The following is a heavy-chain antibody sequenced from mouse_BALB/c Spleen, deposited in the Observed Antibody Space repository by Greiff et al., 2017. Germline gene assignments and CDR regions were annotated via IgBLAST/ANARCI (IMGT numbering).Heavy chain of an antibody. CDR2: ISSGGST. Sequence: EVQVVESGGGLVKPGGSLKLSCAASGFTFSSYAMSWVRQTPEKRLEWVASISSGGSTYYPDSVKGRFTISRDNARNILYLQMSSLRSEDTAMYYCARDYGSKAWFAYWGQGTLVTVSA. CDR3: ARDYGSKAWFAY. J-gene: IGHJ3*01. CDR1: GFTFSSYA. V-gene: IGHV5-6-5*01. D-gene: IGHD1-1*01.